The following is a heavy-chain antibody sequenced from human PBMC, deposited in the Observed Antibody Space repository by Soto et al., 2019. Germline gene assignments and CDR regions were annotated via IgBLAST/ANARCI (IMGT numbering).Heavy chain of an antibody. CDR3: ARDGGDTAGSKLSRGYFQH. V-gene: IGHV3-48*02. Sequence: GGSLRLSCAASGFTFSSYSMNWVRQAPGKGLEWASYISSSSTIYYADSVKGRFTISRDNAKNSLYLQMNSLRDEDTAVYYCARDGGDTAGSKLSRGYFQHWGQGTLVTVSS. CDR2: ISSSSTI. CDR1: GFTFSSYS. J-gene: IGHJ1*01. D-gene: IGHD2-2*01.